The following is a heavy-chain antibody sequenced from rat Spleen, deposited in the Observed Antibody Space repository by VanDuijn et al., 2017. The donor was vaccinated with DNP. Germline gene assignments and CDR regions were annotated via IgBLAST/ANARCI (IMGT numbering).Heavy chain of an antibody. V-gene: IGHV3-3*01. CDR2: INGAGIT. D-gene: IGHD1-11*01. Sequence: VQLQESGPGLVKPSQSLSLTCYVTFYSITSSYRWNWIRKFQGAKLEWMGYINGAGITNYHPSLKSRISITRDTSRNQFFLQVISVSPEDTATYYCAKGPNFGGWSDYFDYWGQGVMVTVSS. CDR1: FYSITSSYR. J-gene: IGHJ2*01. CDR3: AKGPNFGGWSDYFDY.